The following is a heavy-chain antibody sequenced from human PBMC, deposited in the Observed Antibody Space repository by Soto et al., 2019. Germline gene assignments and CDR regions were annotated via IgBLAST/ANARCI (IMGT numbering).Heavy chain of an antibody. CDR2: IYPGDSDT. CDR1: GYSFTSYW. D-gene: IGHD5-12*01. V-gene: IGHV5-51*01. Sequence: GESLKISCKGSGYSFTSYWIGWVRQMPGKGLEWMGIIYPGDSDTRYSPSFQGQVTISADKSISTAYLQWSSLKASDTAMYYCARRSVDIAYYYYGMDVWGQGTTVTV. J-gene: IGHJ6*02. CDR3: ARRSVDIAYYYYGMDV.